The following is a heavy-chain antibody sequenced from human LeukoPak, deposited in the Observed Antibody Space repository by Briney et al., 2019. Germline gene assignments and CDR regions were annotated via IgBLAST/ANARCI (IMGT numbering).Heavy chain of an antibody. CDR1: GLTFSKTW. Sequence: GESLRLSCVVSGLTFSKTWMSWVRQAPGKGLEWVSTLSGSGITTYYADSVKGRFTISRDNSKNTLYLQMNSLRAEDTAVYYCAKGIYSSGWSYFDYSGHGTLVTVSS. J-gene: IGHJ4*01. CDR2: LSGSGITT. D-gene: IGHD6-19*01. V-gene: IGHV3-23*01. CDR3: AKGIYSSGWSYFDY.